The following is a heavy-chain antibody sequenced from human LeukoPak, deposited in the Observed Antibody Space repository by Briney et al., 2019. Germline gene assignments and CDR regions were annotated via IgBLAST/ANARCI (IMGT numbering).Heavy chain of an antibody. CDR1: GYTFTSYG. V-gene: IGHV1-18*01. Sequence: ASVKVSCKASGYTFTSYGISWVRQAPGQGLEWMGWISAYTGNTNYAQKLQGRVTMTTDTSTSTAYMELRSLRSDDTAVYYCARVEPLRFTAEFDYWGQGTLVTVSS. CDR3: ARVEPLRFTAEFDY. CDR2: ISAYTGNT. J-gene: IGHJ4*02. D-gene: IGHD3-3*01.